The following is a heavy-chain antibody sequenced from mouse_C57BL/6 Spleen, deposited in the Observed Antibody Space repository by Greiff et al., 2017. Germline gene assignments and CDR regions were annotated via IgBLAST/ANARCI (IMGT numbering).Heavy chain of an antibody. CDR3: AREEIYYGNYGYAMDY. D-gene: IGHD2-1*01. CDR1: GYTFTSYW. Sequence: QVQLKQPGAELVKPGASVKMSCKASGYTFTSYWITWVKQRPGQGLEWIGDIYPGSGSTNYNEKFKSKATLTVDTSSSTAYMQLSSLTSEDSAVYYCAREEIYYGNYGYAMDYWGQGTSVTVSS. J-gene: IGHJ4*01. CDR2: IYPGSGST. V-gene: IGHV1-55*01.